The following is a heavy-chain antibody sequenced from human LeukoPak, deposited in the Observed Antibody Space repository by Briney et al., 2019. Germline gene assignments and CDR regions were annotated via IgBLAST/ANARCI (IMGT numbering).Heavy chain of an antibody. D-gene: IGHD3/OR15-3a*01. Sequence: GSLRLSCAASGFPFSSCAMSWVRQAPGKGLEWVSPISSSGVSTYYADSVKGRFTISRDNSKNTLYLQMNSLRAEDTAIYYCATGGLGISPFEYWGQGTLVTVSS. CDR3: ATGGLGISPFEY. J-gene: IGHJ4*02. V-gene: IGHV3-23*01. CDR1: GFPFSSCA. CDR2: ISSSGVST.